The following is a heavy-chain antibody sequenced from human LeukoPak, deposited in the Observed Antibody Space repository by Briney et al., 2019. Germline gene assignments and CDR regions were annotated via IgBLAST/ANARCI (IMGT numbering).Heavy chain of an antibody. Sequence: SETLSLTCTVSGGSISSGSYYWSWIRQPAGKGLEWIGEINHSGSTNYNPSLKSRVTISVDTSKNQFSLKLSSVTAADTAVYYCARRAKITMIVVRASWFDPWGQGTLVTVSS. CDR1: GGSISSGSYY. J-gene: IGHJ5*02. CDR2: INHSGST. CDR3: ARRAKITMIVVRASWFDP. D-gene: IGHD3-22*01. V-gene: IGHV4-61*10.